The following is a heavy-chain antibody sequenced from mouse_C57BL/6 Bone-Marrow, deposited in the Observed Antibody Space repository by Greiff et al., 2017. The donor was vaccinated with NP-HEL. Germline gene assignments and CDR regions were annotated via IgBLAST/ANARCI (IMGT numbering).Heavy chain of an antibody. CDR2: IRSKSNNYAT. D-gene: IGHD4-1*01. CDR1: GFSFNTYA. J-gene: IGHJ4*01. Sequence: EAGGGLVQPKGSLKLSCAASGFSFNTYAMNWVRQAPGKGLEWVARIRSKSNNYATYYADSVKDRFTISRDDSESMLYLQMNNLKTEDTAMYYCVSVANWDCAMDYWGQGTSVTVSS. V-gene: IGHV10-1*01. CDR3: VSVANWDCAMDY.